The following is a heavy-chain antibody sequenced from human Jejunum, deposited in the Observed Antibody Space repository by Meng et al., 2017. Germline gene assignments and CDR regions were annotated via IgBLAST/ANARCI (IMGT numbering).Heavy chain of an antibody. CDR1: GFTFSTFT. Sequence: GGSLRLSCEASGFTFSTFTVNWVRQAPGKGLDYMALISYDGSNKHYADSVKGRFTVSRDNSKNTVYLQMNSLRTEDTAVYYCASSTKAIDNSNYHCYVEYWGQGTLVTVSS. D-gene: IGHD2/OR15-2a*01. J-gene: IGHJ4*02. CDR2: ISYDGSNK. CDR3: ASSTKAIDNSNYHCYVEY. V-gene: IGHV3-30*04.